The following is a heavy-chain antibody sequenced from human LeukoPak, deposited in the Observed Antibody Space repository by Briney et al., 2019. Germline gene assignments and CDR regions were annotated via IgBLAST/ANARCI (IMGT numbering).Heavy chain of an antibody. CDR1: GFSFSTYV. D-gene: IGHD3-22*01. CDR2: LSHSGGSA. Sequence: GGSLRLSCAGSGFSFSTYVLSWVRQAPGKGLEWVSSLSHSGGSAYYTDSVKGRFTISRDNAKNSLYLQMNSLRAEDTAVYYCARNTYYYDSSGHTDYWGQGTLVTVSS. CDR3: ARNTYYYDSSGHTDY. J-gene: IGHJ4*02. V-gene: IGHV3-23*01.